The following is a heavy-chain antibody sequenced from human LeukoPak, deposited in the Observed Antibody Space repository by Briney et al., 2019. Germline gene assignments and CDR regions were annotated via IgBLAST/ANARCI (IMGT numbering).Heavy chain of an antibody. D-gene: IGHD6-13*01. CDR2: IYYSGST. Sequence: PSETPSLTCTVSGGSISSGGYYWSWIRQHPGKGLEWIGYIYYSGSTYYNPSLKSRVTISVDTSKNQFSLKLSSVTAADTAVYYCAGRGDSSSWYPDRDAFDIWGQGTMVTVSS. CDR1: GGSISSGGYY. V-gene: IGHV4-31*03. J-gene: IGHJ3*02. CDR3: AGRGDSSSWYPDRDAFDI.